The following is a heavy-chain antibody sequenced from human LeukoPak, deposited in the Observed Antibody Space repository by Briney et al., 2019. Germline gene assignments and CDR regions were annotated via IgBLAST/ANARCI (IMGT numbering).Heavy chain of an antibody. D-gene: IGHD1-26*01. V-gene: IGHV3-7*01. CDR1: GFTFMSHW. CDR2: IKQEGSEK. Sequence: GGSLRLSCAASGFTFMSHWSSWVRQPPGDELEWVASIKQEGSEKYYVDSVRGRFTVARDNAKNSLYLQMNSLRAEDTAVYYCARLMGDLTIYASWGQGTLVTVSS. J-gene: IGHJ4*02. CDR3: ARLMGDLTIYAS.